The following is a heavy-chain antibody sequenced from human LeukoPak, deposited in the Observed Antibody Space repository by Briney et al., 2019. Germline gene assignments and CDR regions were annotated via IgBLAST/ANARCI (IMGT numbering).Heavy chain of an antibody. CDR1: GGSISSGGYY. D-gene: IGHD3-22*01. Sequence: SETLSPTCTVSGGSISSGGYYWSWIRQHPGQGLEWIGYIYYSGSTYYNPSLKSRVTISVDTSKNQLSLKLSSVTAADTAVYYCARAINYYDSSGSVDYWGQGTLVTVSS. J-gene: IGHJ4*02. V-gene: IGHV4-31*03. CDR2: IYYSGST. CDR3: ARAINYYDSSGSVDY.